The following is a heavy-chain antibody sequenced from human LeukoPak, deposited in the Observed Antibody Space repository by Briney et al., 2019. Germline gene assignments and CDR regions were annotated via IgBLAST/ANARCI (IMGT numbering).Heavy chain of an antibody. D-gene: IGHD4-17*01. V-gene: IGHV4-39*01. CDR2: IYYSGST. Sequence: SETLSLTCTVSGGSISSSSYYWGWTRQPPGKGLEWIGNIYYSGSTYYNPSLKSRVTISVDTSKNQFSLKLSSVTAADTAVYYCARQRGQYGDYSDYWGQGTLVTVSS. CDR1: GGSISSSSYY. CDR3: ARQRGQYGDYSDY. J-gene: IGHJ4*02.